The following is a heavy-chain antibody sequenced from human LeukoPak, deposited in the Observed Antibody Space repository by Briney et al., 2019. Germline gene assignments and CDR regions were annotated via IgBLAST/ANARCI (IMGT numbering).Heavy chain of an antibody. V-gene: IGHV4-4*07. D-gene: IGHD6-19*01. Sequence: PSETLSLTCSVSGGSISNYYWNWIRQPAGKGLEWIGRIYSSGSTNFNPSLKSRVTMSVDTSKNQFSLKLSSVTAADTAVYYCARVSSGWYYFDYWGQGTLVTVSS. CDR3: ARVSSGWYYFDY. J-gene: IGHJ4*02. CDR2: IYSSGST. CDR1: GGSISNYY.